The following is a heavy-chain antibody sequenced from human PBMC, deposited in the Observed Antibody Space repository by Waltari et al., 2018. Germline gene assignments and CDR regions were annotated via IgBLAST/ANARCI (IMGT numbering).Heavy chain of an antibody. CDR1: GGSISSYY. V-gene: IGHV4-59*01. J-gene: IGHJ4*02. Sequence: QVQLQESGPGLVKPSETLSLTCTVSGGSISSYYWSWIRQPPGKGLEWIGYIYYSGSTNYNPSLKSRVTISVDTSKNQFSLKLSSVTAADTAVYYCARGTWIQLWSPLGYWGQGTLVTVSS. D-gene: IGHD5-18*01. CDR2: IYYSGST. CDR3: ARGTWIQLWSPLGY.